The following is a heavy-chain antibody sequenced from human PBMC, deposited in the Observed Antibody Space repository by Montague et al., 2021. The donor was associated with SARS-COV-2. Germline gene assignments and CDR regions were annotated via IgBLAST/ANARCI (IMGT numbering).Heavy chain of an antibody. CDR2: VRTKASSGTT. CDR1: GFSLGDYV. Sequence: SLRLSCAVSGFSLGDYVINWVRQAPGKGLEWVGFVRTKASSGTTEYAVSVKGRFTISRDDSKNIAYLQMNSLKSEDTAVYHCARLSSWGLFDYWGQGTLVTVSS. D-gene: IGHD7-27*01. CDR3: ARLSSWGLFDY. V-gene: IGHV3-49*04. J-gene: IGHJ4*02.